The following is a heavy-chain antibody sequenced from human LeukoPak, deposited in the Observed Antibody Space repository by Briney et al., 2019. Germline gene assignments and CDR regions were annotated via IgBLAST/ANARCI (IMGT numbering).Heavy chain of an antibody. V-gene: IGHV1-2*02. CDR1: GFTFTDYY. D-gene: IGHD2/OR15-2a*01. Sequence: ASMKVSCKSSGFTFTDYYIHWVRQAPGQGLEWMGYIGPHSSATSSPQEFQGRVTMTRDTSMSTAYMELTRLTSDDTAVYYCAREGNGLLTKDFDYWGQGTLVTVSS. CDR2: IGPHSSAT. CDR3: AREGNGLLTKDFDY. J-gene: IGHJ4*02.